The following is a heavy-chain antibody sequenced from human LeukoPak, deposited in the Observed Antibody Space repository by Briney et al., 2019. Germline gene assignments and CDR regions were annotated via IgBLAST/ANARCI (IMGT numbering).Heavy chain of an antibody. CDR2: IKQDGSDK. CDR3: ARERTSLFDY. J-gene: IGHJ4*02. D-gene: IGHD1-7*01. CDR1: GFTFSSYS. V-gene: IGHV3-7*01. Sequence: PGGSLRLSCEASGFTFSSYSVNWVRQAPGKGLEWVANIKQDGSDKYYLDSVKGRFTISRDSAKNSLYLQMNSLRAEDTAVYYCARERTSLFDYWGQGTLVTVSS.